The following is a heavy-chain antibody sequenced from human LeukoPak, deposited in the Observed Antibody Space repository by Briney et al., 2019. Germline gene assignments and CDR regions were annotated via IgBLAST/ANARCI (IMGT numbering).Heavy chain of an antibody. J-gene: IGHJ5*02. V-gene: IGHV1-2*02. CDR3: ARDRMDIVVVPAGPYNWFDP. D-gene: IGHD2-2*03. Sequence: ASVKVSCKASGYTFTGYYMHWVRQAPGQGLEWMGWINPNSGGTNYAQKFQGRVTMTRDTSISTAYMELSRLRSDDTAVYYCARDRMDIVVVPAGPYNWFDPWGQGTLVTVSS. CDR1: GYTFTGYY. CDR2: INPNSGGT.